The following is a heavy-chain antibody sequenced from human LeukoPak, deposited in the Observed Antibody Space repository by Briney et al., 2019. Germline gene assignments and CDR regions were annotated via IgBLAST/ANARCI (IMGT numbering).Heavy chain of an antibody. Sequence: SETLSLTCTVSGGSISSGGYYWRWIRQHPGKGLEWNGYIYYSGSTYYNPSLKSLVTISVDTSKNQFSLKLSSVTAADTAVYYCARVRWLRIFDYWGQGTLVTVSS. CDR1: GGSISSGGYY. J-gene: IGHJ4*02. D-gene: IGHD5-12*01. CDR2: IYYSGST. CDR3: ARVRWLRIFDY. V-gene: IGHV4-31*01.